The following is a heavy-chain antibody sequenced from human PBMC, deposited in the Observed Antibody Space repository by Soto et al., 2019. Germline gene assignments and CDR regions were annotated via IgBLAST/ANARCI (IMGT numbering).Heavy chain of an antibody. CDR3: ARDRGYYDSSGYYYYYYGMDV. J-gene: IGHJ6*02. D-gene: IGHD3-22*01. CDR2: IYYSGST. V-gene: IGHV4-30-4*01. Sequence: SETLSLTCTVSGGSISSGDYYWSWIRQPPGKGLEWIGYIYYSGSTYYNPSLKSRVTISVDTSKNQFSLKLSSVTAADTAVYNCARDRGYYDSSGYYYYYYGMDVWGQGTTVTVSS. CDR1: GGSISSGDYY.